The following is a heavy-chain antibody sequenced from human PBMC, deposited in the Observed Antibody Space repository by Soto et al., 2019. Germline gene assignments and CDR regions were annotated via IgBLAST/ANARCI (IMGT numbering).Heavy chain of an antibody. CDR3: TRGDY. J-gene: IGHJ4*02. CDR2: ISYSGST. V-gene: IGHV4-31*03. Sequence: QVQLQESGPGLVKPSQTLSLTCTVSGDSMTTVGYYWTWIRQHPGQGLEWIGFISYSGSTYCSSSLKGRVAISADTSKNQFSLTLNSVTAADTAVYYCTRGDYWGQGTLVTVSS. CDR1: GDSMTTVGYY.